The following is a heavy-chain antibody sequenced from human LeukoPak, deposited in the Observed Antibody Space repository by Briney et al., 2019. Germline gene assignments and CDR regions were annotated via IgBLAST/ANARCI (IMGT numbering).Heavy chain of an antibody. CDR1: GFTVSAYA. Sequence: GGSLRPSCAASGFTVSAYAMAWVRQAPGKGLEWVALIWYDGTNKYYADSVKGRFTISRDNSKNTLYLQMNSLRAEDTAVYYCARDYCSSTSCLFDYWGQGTLVTVSS. CDR2: IWYDGTNK. J-gene: IGHJ4*02. V-gene: IGHV3-33*07. CDR3: ARDYCSSTSCLFDY. D-gene: IGHD2-2*01.